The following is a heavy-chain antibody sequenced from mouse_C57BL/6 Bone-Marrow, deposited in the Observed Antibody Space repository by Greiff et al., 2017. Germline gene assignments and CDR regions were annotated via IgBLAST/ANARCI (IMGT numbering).Heavy chain of an antibody. CDR2: ISSGGSYT. J-gene: IGHJ4*01. CDR1: GFTFSSYG. V-gene: IGHV5-6*01. CDR3: AIRAYYDYDEAMDY. D-gene: IGHD2-4*01. Sequence: EVQVAESGGDLVKPGGSLKLSCAASGFTFSSYGMSWVRQTPDKRLEWVATISSGGSYTYYPDSVKGRFTISRDKAKNTLYLQMSSLKSEDTAMYYCAIRAYYDYDEAMDYWGQGTSVTVSS.